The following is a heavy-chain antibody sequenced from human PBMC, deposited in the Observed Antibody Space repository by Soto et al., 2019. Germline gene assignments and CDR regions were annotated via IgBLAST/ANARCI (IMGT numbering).Heavy chain of an antibody. V-gene: IGHV4-59*01. D-gene: IGHD4-17*01. CDR2: IYYSGST. CDR1: GGSISSYY. Sequence: PSETLSLTCTVSGGSISSYYWSWIRQPPGKGLEWIGYIYYSGSTNYNPSLKSRVTISVDTSKNQFSLKLSSVTAADTAVYYCAEGGGDSAGWYFDLWGRGTLVTVSS. CDR3: AEGGGDSAGWYFDL. J-gene: IGHJ2*01.